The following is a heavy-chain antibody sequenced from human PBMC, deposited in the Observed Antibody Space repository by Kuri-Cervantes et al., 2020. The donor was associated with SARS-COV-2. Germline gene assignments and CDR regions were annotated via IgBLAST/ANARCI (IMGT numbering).Heavy chain of an antibody. CDR3: AREDRYGGNLNWFDP. CDR2: IYSGGST. J-gene: IGHJ5*02. D-gene: IGHD1-26*01. CDR1: GFTVSSNY. Sequence: LSLTCAASGFTVSSNYMNWVRQAPGKGLEWVSVIYSGGSTYYADSVQGRFTISRDNSKNTLYLQMNSLRVEDTAVYYCAREDRYGGNLNWFDPWGQGTLVTVSS. V-gene: IGHV3-53*01.